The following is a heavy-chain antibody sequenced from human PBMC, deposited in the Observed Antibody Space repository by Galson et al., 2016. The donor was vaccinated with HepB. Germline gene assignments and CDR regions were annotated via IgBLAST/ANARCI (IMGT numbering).Heavy chain of an antibody. V-gene: IGHV3-23*01. CDR2: IGGSGGKT. J-gene: IGHJ6*02. D-gene: IGHD1-1*01. Sequence: LRLSCAASGFTFSIYAMNWVRQAPGRGLQWVSGIGGSGGKTYYTESVKGRLIMSRDNSNNTLYLLINNLRVEDTAIYYCAKEGIREDLMEAEITFLDVWGQGTPVTVSS. CDR1: GFTFSIYA. CDR3: AKEGIREDLMEAEITFLDV.